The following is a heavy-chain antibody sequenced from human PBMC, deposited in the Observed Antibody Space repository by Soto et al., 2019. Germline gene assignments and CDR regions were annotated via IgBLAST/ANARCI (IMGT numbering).Heavy chain of an antibody. D-gene: IGHD2-15*01. CDR2: IFSNDEK. J-gene: IGHJ6*03. CDR1: GFSLSNARMG. CDR3: ARDIAESYYYSYMDV. V-gene: IGHV2-26*01. Sequence: QVTLKESGPVLVKPTETLTLTCTVSGFSLSNARMGVSWIRQPPGKALEWLAHIFSNDEKSYSTSLKSRPTISKYTSKSQVVLTMTNIDPVDTATYYCARDIAESYYYSYMDVWGKGTTVTVSS.